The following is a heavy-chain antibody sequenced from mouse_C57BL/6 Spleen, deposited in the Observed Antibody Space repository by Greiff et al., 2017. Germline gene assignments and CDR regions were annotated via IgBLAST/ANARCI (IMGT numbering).Heavy chain of an antibody. V-gene: IGHV1-55*01. Sequence: QVQLKQPGAELVKPGASVKMSCKASGYTFTSYWITWVKQRPGQGLEWIGDIYPGSGSTNYNEKFQSKATLTVDTSSSTAYMQLSSLTSEDSAVYYCARGDWDENDAMDDWGQGTSVTVSS. D-gene: IGHD4-1*01. CDR3: ARGDWDENDAMDD. CDR1: GYTFTSYW. CDR2: IYPGSGST. J-gene: IGHJ4*01.